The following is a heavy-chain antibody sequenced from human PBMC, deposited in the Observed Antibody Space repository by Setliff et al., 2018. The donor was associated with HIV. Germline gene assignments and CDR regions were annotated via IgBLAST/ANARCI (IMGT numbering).Heavy chain of an antibody. CDR1: GYTFTGYY. CDR2: VNPNSGGT. J-gene: IGHJ4*02. D-gene: IGHD3-10*01. Sequence: ASVKVSCKASGYTFTGYYMHWVRQAPGQGLEWMGRVNPNSGGTNYAQKFQGRVTMTRDTSISTAYMELSRLRSDDTAVYYCARDWNYYGSGSYPGYWGQGTLVTVSS. CDR3: ARDWNYYGSGSYPGY. V-gene: IGHV1-2*06.